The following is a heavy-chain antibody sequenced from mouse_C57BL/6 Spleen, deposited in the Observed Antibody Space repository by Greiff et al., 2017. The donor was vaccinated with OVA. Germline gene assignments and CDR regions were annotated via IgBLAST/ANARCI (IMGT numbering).Heavy chain of an antibody. V-gene: IGHV1-54*01. CDR1: GYAFTNYL. J-gene: IGHJ2*01. CDR3: ARNWDGRFDY. CDR2: INPGSGGT. D-gene: IGHD4-1*01. Sequence: QVQLQQSGAELVRPGTSVKVSCKASGYAFTNYLIEWVKQRPGQGLEWIGVINPGSGGTNYNEKFKGKATLTADKSSSTAYMQLSSLTSEDSAVYFCARNWDGRFDYWGQGTTLTVSS.